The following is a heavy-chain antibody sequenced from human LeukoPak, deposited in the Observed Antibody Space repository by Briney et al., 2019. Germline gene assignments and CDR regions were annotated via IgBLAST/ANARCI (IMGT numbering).Heavy chain of an antibody. Sequence: ASVKVSCKASGYTFTGYYMHWVRQAPGQGLEWMGWINPNSGGTNYAQKFQGRVTMTRDTSISTAYMELSRLRSDDTAVYYCASVHPLRHYYYGSGSHHYGMDVWGQGTTVTVSS. CDR1: GYTFTGYY. CDR2: INPNSGGT. J-gene: IGHJ6*02. CDR3: ASVHPLRHYYYGSGSHHYGMDV. V-gene: IGHV1-2*02. D-gene: IGHD3-10*01.